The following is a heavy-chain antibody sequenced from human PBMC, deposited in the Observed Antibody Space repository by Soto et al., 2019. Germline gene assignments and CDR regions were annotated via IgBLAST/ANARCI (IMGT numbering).Heavy chain of an antibody. D-gene: IGHD2-15*01. Sequence: QVQLVQSGAEVKKPGSSVKVSCKASGGTFITYTVSWVRQAPGQGLEWMGGIIPVSTTTSYAQKFQGRVTITADKSTSTTYMELSSLRSDDTAVYYCAKGRAGCSGGSCPLGWYCDLWGRGNLVTVSS. CDR2: IIPVSTTT. CDR3: AKGRAGCSGGSCPLGWYCDL. V-gene: IGHV1-69*06. CDR1: GGTFITYT. J-gene: IGHJ2*01.